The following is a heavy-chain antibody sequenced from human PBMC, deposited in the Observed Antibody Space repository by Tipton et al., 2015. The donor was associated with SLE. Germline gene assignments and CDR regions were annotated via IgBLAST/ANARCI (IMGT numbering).Heavy chain of an antibody. CDR1: GFSFSDYG. V-gene: IGHV3-30*02. D-gene: IGHD6-13*01. CDR2: IWYDGSNK. CDR3: KKVYTSSWHYYVMDV. Sequence: SLRLSCAASGFSFSDYGMHWVRQAPGKGLEWVAIIWYDGSNKYYADSARGRFTISRDNSKNTLYLELHSLRTEDTAVYYCKKVYTSSWHYYVMDVWGPGTTVTVSS. J-gene: IGHJ6*02.